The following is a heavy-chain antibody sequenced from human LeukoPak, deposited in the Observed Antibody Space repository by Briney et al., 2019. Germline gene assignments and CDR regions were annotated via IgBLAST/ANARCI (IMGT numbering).Heavy chain of an antibody. J-gene: IGHJ4*02. CDR3: VREQGTGWYRASDY. D-gene: IGHD6-19*01. V-gene: IGHV3-33*05. CDR2: VTNGDNVA. CDR1: GFTYNDYG. Sequence: GGSLRLSCVASGFTYNDYGMHWVRQAPAKGLEGLAVVTNGDNVAHSRDSARGRFTIFRDNSKNTLYLQMSSLRDDDTAVYYCVREQGTGWYRASDYWGQGTLVTVSS.